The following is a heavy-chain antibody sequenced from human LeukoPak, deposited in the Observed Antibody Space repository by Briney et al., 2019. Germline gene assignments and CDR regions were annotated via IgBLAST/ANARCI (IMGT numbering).Heavy chain of an antibody. CDR1: GFTFSGYA. V-gene: IGHV3-23*01. CDR2: IIGSGSNT. J-gene: IGHJ4*02. CDR3: AKGVLRTGGDY. Sequence: GGSLRLSCAASGFTFSGYAMTWVRQAPGKGLEWVSSIIGSGSNTYYADSVKGRLTISRDNSKNTLYLQMNSLRAEDTAVYYCAKGVLRTGGDYWGQGTLVTVSS. D-gene: IGHD3-16*01.